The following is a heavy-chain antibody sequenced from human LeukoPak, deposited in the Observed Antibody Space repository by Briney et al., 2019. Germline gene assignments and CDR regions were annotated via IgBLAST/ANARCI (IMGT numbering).Heavy chain of an antibody. CDR1: GGSISSYY. D-gene: IGHD3-9*01. Sequence: SETLSLTCTVSGGSISSYYWSWIRQPPGKGLEWIGYIYYSGSTNYNPSLKSRVTISVDTSKNQFSLKLSFVTAADTAVYYCARDRGAYYDILTGYPYYYYYGMDVWGQGTTVTVSS. V-gene: IGHV4-59*01. CDR2: IYYSGST. J-gene: IGHJ6*02. CDR3: ARDRGAYYDILTGYPYYYYYGMDV.